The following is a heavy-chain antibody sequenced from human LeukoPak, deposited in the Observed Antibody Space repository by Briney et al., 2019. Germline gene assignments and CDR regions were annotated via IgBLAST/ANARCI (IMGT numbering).Heavy chain of an antibody. Sequence: ASVKVSCKASGYTFTGYYMHWVRQAPGQGLEWMGIINPRGGSISYAQKFQGRVTMTTDTSMSTAYMELSRLTSDDTAVYYCARAGGRSWFDPWGQGTLVTVSS. J-gene: IGHJ5*02. CDR2: INPRGGSI. CDR1: GYTFTGYY. V-gene: IGHV1-46*01. CDR3: ARAGGRSWFDP.